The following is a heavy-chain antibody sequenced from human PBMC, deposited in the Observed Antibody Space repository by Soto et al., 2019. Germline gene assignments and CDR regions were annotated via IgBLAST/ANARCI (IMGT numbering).Heavy chain of an antibody. J-gene: IGHJ6*02. CDR2: IYYSGST. CDR1: GGSISSGGYY. Sequence: SETLSLTCTVSGGSISSGGYYWSWIRQHPGKGLEWIGYIYYSGSTYYNPSLKSRVTISVDTSKDQFSLKLSSVTAADTAVYYCAGGEQQLVYYGMDVWGQGTTVT. V-gene: IGHV4-31*03. CDR3: AGGEQQLVYYGMDV. D-gene: IGHD6-13*01.